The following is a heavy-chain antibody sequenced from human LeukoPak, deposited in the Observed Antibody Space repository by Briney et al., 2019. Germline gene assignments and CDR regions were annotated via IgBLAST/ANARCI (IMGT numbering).Heavy chain of an antibody. CDR2: INSDGSTT. D-gene: IGHD6-19*01. J-gene: IGHJ3*02. CDR3: ARTVAGKGNAFDI. V-gene: IGHV3-74*01. Sequence: PGGSLRLSCVGSGFTFGSYWMHWVRQAPGKGLVWASRINSDGSTTSDADSVKGRFTISRDNAKNTLYLQMNSLRADDTAVYYCARTVAGKGNAFDIWGQGTLVTVSP. CDR1: GFTFGSYW.